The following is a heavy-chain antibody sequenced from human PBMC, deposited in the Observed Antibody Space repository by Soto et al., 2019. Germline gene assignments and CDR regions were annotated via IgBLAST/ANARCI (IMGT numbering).Heavy chain of an antibody. CDR1: GYTFTSYA. V-gene: IGHV1-3*01. CDR2: INAGNGNT. J-gene: IGHJ5*02. Sequence: GASVKVSCKASGYTFTSYAMHWVRQAPGQRLEWMGWINAGNGNTKYSQKFQGRVTMTRNTSIRTAYMELSSLRSEDTAVFYCGIRDSRWERRWFVPWGQGSLVTVSS. D-gene: IGHD1-26*01. CDR3: GIRDSRWERRWFVP.